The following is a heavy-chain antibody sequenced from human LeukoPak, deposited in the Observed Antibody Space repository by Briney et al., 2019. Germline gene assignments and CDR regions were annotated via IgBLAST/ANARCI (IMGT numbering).Heavy chain of an antibody. CDR1: GFTFDDYG. CDR3: ARETSYGGNYYFGY. D-gene: IGHD4-23*01. Sequence: PGGSLRLSCAASGFTFDDYGMSWVRQAPGKGQEWVSGINWNGGSTGYADSVKGRFTISRDNAKNSLYLQMNSLRAEDTALYYCARETSYGGNYYFGYWGQGTLVTVSS. CDR2: INWNGGST. V-gene: IGHV3-20*04. J-gene: IGHJ4*02.